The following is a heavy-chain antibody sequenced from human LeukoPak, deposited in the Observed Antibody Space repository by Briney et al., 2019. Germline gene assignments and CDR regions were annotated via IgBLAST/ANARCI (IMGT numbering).Heavy chain of an antibody. CDR1: GVSVSSYY. CDR3: ARLGIGVVPSAMLGDYYFDY. D-gene: IGHD2-2*01. V-gene: IGHV4-4*07. Sequence: PSETLSLSCIVSGVSVSSYYWTWIRQPAGKGLEWIGRTHTNGDTNYNPSLKSRVTISVDTSKNQFSLKLTSVTAADTAVYYCARLGIGVVPSAMLGDYYFDYWGQGTLVTVSS. CDR2: THTNGDT. J-gene: IGHJ4*02.